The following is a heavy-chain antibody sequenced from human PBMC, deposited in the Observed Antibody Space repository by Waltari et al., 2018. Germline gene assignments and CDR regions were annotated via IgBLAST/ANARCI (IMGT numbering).Heavy chain of an antibody. D-gene: IGHD1-26*01. V-gene: IGHV3-7*01. CDR1: GITFGAYW. Sequence: EMQLLDSGGDLVQHGGSLGLSCGASGITFGAYWITWVRQAPGKGLEWVANIKQDGSEKNYMDSVKGRFTISRDNAKKSLYLEMNNLRVEDTAVYYCARVGATDLPYFYGMDVWGQGTTVTVSS. CDR3: ARVGATDLPYFYGMDV. CDR2: IKQDGSEK. J-gene: IGHJ6*02.